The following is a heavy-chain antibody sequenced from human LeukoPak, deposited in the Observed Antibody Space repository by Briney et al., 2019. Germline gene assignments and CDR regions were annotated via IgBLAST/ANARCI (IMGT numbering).Heavy chain of an antibody. Sequence: PGGSLSLSCAASGFTVSSNYMSWVRQAPGKGLEWVSVIYSGGSTYYADSVKGRFTISRDNSKNTLYLQMNSLRAEDTAVYYCARDYGPLTDAFDIWGQGTMVTVSS. D-gene: IGHD4-17*01. CDR3: ARDYGPLTDAFDI. V-gene: IGHV3-53*01. CDR2: IYSGGST. J-gene: IGHJ3*02. CDR1: GFTVSSNY.